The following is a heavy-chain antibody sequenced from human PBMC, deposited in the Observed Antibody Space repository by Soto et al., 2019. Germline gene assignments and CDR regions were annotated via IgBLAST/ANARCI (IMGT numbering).Heavy chain of an antibody. J-gene: IGHJ5*01. CDR1: GFTFSSYS. CDR2: FRTGGDDATT. Sequence: EVQLLESGGGLVQPGGSLRLSCAASGFTFSSYSMSWVRQAPGKGLEWVSGFRTGGDDATTYYADSVKGRFTISRDNSKNSLYLQMNSLRAEDTAVYYCARGGDGYSSSWFDYWGQGTLVTVSS. D-gene: IGHD6-13*01. CDR3: ARGGDGYSSSWFDY. V-gene: IGHV3-23*01.